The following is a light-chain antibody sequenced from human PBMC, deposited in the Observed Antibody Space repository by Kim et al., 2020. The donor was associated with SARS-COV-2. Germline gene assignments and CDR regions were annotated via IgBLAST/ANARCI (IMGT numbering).Light chain of an antibody. CDR3: QQYTTSPPAYT. CDR2: GAS. CDR1: QSISSEF. V-gene: IGKV3-20*01. J-gene: IGKJ2*01. Sequence: PGERATPSCRASQSISSEFLAWYQQISGQPPRLLMFGASNRAAGIPDRFSGGGSGTDFTLTITRLEPADSAVYYCQQYTTSPPAYTFGQGTKLE.